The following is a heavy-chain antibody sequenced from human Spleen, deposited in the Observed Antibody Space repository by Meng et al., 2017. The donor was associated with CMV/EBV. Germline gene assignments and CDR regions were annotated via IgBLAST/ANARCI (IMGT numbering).Heavy chain of an antibody. CDR3: ARLWSTGGFDP. J-gene: IGHJ5*02. V-gene: IGHV3-73*01. CDR1: GYIFSGAA. D-gene: IGHD2-2*01. CDR2: IRTQPNNYAA. Sequence: GESLKISCAASGYIFSGAAIHWVRQAPGKGLEWIGRIRTQPNNYAAEYAASVSGRFTISRDDSKQTAYLEMSALKTEDTAVYYCARLWSTGGFDPWGQGTLVTVSS.